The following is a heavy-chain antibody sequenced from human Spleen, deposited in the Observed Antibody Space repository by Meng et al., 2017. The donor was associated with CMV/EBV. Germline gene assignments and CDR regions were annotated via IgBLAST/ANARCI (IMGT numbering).Heavy chain of an antibody. CDR1: GFTFSDYY. V-gene: IGHV3-11*04. Sequence: GESLKISCAASGFTFSDYYMSWIRQAPGKGLEWVSYISSSGSTIYYADSVKGRFTISRDNAKNSLYLQMNSLRAEDTAVYYCAKDGGYYSSDYWGLGTLVTVSS. CDR2: ISSSGSTI. J-gene: IGHJ4*02. D-gene: IGHD2-15*01. CDR3: AKDGGYYSSDY.